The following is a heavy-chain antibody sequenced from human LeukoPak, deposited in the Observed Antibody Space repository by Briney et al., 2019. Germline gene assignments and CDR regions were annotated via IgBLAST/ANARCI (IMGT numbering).Heavy chain of an antibody. D-gene: IGHD3-3*01. CDR1: GYTFTSYG. Sequence: ASVKVSCKASGYTFTSYGISWVRQAPGQGLEWMGWISAYNGNTNYAQKLQGRVTMTTDTSTSTAYMELRSVRSDDTAVYYCARDTDTYYDFWSGPLDVWGQGTTVTVSS. CDR3: ARDTDTYYDFWSGPLDV. J-gene: IGHJ6*02. CDR2: ISAYNGNT. V-gene: IGHV1-18*01.